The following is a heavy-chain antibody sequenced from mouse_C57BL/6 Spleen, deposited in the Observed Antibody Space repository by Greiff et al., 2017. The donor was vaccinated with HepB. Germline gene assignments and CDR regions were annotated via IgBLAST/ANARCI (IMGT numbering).Heavy chain of an antibody. Sequence: VQLKESGGGLVKPGGSLKLSCAASGFTFSSYAMSWVRQTPEKRLEWVATISDGGSYTYYPDNVKGRFTISRDNAKNNLYLQMSHLKSEDTAMYYCARWLLSYYAMDYWGQGTSVTVSS. V-gene: IGHV5-4*01. CDR2: ISDGGSYT. J-gene: IGHJ4*01. D-gene: IGHD2-3*01. CDR3: ARWLLSYYAMDY. CDR1: GFTFSSYA.